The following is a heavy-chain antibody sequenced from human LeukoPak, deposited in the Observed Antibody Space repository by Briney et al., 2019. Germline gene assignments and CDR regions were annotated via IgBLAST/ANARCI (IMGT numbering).Heavy chain of an antibody. CDR1: RGSISSSSYY. CDR3: ARPGSSGPQNDAFDI. J-gene: IGHJ3*02. D-gene: IGHD3-22*01. V-gene: IGHV4-39*01. Sequence: ASETLSLTCTVSRGSISSSSYYWGWIRQPPGKGLEWIGSIYYSGSTYYNPSLKSRVTISVDTSKNQFSLKLSSVTAADTAVYYCARPGSSGPQNDAFDIWGQGTMVTVSS. CDR2: IYYSGST.